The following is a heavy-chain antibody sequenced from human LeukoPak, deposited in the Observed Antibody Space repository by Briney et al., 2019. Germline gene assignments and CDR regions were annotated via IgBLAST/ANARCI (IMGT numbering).Heavy chain of an antibody. CDR3: AKDLGFTQWLSGWFDP. CDR2: ISYDGSNK. J-gene: IGHJ5*02. Sequence: PGGSLRLSCAASGFTFSSYGMHWVRQAPGKGLEWVAVISYDGSNKYYADSVKGRFTISRDNSKNTLYPQMNSLRAEDTAVYYCAKDLGFTQWLSGWFDPWGQGTLVTVSS. CDR1: GFTFSSYG. D-gene: IGHD3-22*01. V-gene: IGHV3-30*18.